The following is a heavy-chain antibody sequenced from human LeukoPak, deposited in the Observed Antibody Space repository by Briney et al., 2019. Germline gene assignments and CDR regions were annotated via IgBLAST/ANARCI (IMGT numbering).Heavy chain of an antibody. CDR3: AGASYGSGSFGYFDY. V-gene: IGHV3-23*01. CDR2: ISGSGGST. D-gene: IGHD3-10*01. CDR1: GFTFSSYA. J-gene: IGHJ4*02. Sequence: PGGSLRLSCAASGFTFSSYAMNWVRQAPGKGLEWVSGISGSGGSTYYADSVKGRFTISRDNSKNTLYLQMNSLRAEDTAVYYCAGASYGSGSFGYFDYWGQGIWSPSSQ.